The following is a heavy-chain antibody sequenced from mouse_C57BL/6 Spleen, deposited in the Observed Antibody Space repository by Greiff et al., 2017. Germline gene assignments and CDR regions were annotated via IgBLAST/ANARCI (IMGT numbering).Heavy chain of an antibody. V-gene: IGHV8-12*01. Sequence: QVTLKESGPGILQSSQTLSLTCSFSGFSLSTSGMGVSWIRQPSGKGLEWLAHIYWDDDKRYNPSLKSRLTISKDTSRNQVFLKITSVDTADTATYYCARGYPSGYGSSYGYFDVWGTGTTVTVSS. CDR1: GFSLSTSGMG. CDR2: IYWDDDK. J-gene: IGHJ1*03. D-gene: IGHD1-1*01. CDR3: ARGYPSGYGSSYGYFDV.